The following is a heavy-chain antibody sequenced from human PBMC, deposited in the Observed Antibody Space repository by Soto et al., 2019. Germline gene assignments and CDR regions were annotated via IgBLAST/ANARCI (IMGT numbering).Heavy chain of an antibody. CDR3: ARGTDTWFFAL. D-gene: IGHD3-9*01. Sequence: KPSETLSLTCTVSDDSISSGGYYWSWIRQHPGKGLEWIGYIYGTGNMYYKSSLKSRLTFSVDTSKNHSSLKLTSVTAADTAVYYCARGTDTWFFALWGRGTLVTVSS. V-gene: IGHV4-31*03. J-gene: IGHJ2*01. CDR2: IYGTGNM. CDR1: DDSISSGGYY.